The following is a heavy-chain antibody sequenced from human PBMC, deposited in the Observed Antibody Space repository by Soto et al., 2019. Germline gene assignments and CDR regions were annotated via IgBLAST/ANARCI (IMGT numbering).Heavy chain of an antibody. J-gene: IGHJ6*02. V-gene: IGHV1-18*01. CDR2: INIYNGNT. CDR1: GYTFTSYT. CDR3: ARDLDYYGLDV. Sequence: QVQLVQSGAEVKKPGASVKVSCKASGYTFTSYTISWVREAPGQGLEWMGWINIYNGNTNYPQKVQGRATMTADTSTSTAFMELRSLSSDDRDVYYCARDLDYYGLDVWGQGTTVIVSS.